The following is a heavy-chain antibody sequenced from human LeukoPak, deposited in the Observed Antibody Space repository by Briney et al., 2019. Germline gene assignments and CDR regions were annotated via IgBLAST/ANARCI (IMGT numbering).Heavy chain of an antibody. CDR3: ARGGFGCSSSSCSNWFDP. J-gene: IGHJ5*02. D-gene: IGHD2-2*01. V-gene: IGHV4-34*01. Sequence: PSETLSLTCAVYGRSFSGYYWSWIRQPPGKGLEWIGEINHSGSTNYNPSLKSRVTMSLDTSKNQFSLKLSSVTAADTAVYYCARGGFGCSSSSCSNWFDPWGQGTLVTVSS. CDR1: GRSFSGYY. CDR2: INHSGST.